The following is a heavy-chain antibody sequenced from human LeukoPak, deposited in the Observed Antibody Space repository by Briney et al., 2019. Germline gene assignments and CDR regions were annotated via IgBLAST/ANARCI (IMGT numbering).Heavy chain of an antibody. J-gene: IGHJ5*02. CDR1: GFTFDDYA. Sequence: PGRSLRLSCAVSGFTFDDYAMHWVRQVPGKGLEWVSGISWNSGSIGYADSVKGRFTISRDNSKNTLYLQMNSLRAEDTAVYYCAKGVVVVPAAMWFDPWGQGTLVTVSS. CDR2: ISWNSGSI. V-gene: IGHV3-9*01. D-gene: IGHD2-2*01. CDR3: AKGVVVVPAAMWFDP.